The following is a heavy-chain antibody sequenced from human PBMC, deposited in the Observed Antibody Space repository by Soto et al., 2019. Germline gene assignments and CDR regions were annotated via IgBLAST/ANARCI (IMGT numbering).Heavy chain of an antibody. V-gene: IGHV3-23*01. D-gene: IGHD3-10*01. J-gene: IGHJ4*02. Sequence: EVHLLEEGGCLVQPGGSLRLSCAASGFTFSTYAMNWVRQVPGKGLEWVSSMNTNGLNTYYAASVKGRFTISRDNAKNTLYLQMNSLSVEDTAVYYCTKKRSFYEVRSSFDSWGQGTQVTVSS. CDR3: TKKRSFYEVRSSFDS. CDR1: GFTFSTYA. CDR2: MNTNGLNT.